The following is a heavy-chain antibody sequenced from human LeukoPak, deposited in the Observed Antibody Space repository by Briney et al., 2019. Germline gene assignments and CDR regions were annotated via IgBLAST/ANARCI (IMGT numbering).Heavy chain of an antibody. CDR1: GDSITNSY. CDR3: ARARWLQLPYAFDI. CDR2: IYSSGNT. J-gene: IGHJ3*02. V-gene: IGHV4-59*01. D-gene: IGHD5-24*01. Sequence: SETLSLTCTVSGDSITNSYWSWIRQPPGKGLEWIAYIYSSGNTKYNPSLASRVTISVDTSKNQFSLKVTSVTAADTAVYYCARARWLQLPYAFDIWGQGTMVTVSS.